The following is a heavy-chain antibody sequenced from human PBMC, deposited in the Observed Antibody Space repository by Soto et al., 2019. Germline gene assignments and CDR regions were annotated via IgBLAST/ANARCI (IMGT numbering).Heavy chain of an antibody. CDR2: ISYDGSNK. J-gene: IGHJ4*02. CDR3: ARADGQGGCDY. Sequence: QVQLVESGGGVVQRGRSLRLSCAASGFTFSSYAMHWVRQAPGKGLEWVAVISYDGSNKYYADSVKGRFTISRDNSKNTLYLQMNSLRAEDTAVYYCARADGQGGCDYWGQGTLVTVSS. CDR1: GFTFSSYA. D-gene: IGHD3-16*01. V-gene: IGHV3-30-3*01.